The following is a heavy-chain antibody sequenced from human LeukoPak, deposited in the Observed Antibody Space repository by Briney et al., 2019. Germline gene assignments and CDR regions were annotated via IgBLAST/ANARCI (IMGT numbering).Heavy chain of an antibody. V-gene: IGHV4-59*11. CDR3: ARDYGYCSGGSCYYYYYMDV. D-gene: IGHD2-15*01. J-gene: IGHJ6*03. CDR2: IYYSESP. CDR1: GGSISSHY. Sequence: HSETLSLTCTVSGGSISSHYWSWIRQPPGKGLEWIGYIYYSESPNYNPSLKSRVTISVDTSKNQFSLKLSSVTAADTAVYYCARDYGYCSGGSCYYYYYMDVWGEGTTVTVSS.